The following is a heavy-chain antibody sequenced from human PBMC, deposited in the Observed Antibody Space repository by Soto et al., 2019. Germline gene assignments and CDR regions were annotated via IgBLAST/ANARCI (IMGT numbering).Heavy chain of an antibody. CDR3: ARGVFLDY. D-gene: IGHD3-10*02. V-gene: IGHV3-7*04. CDR1: GFTFSSYW. J-gene: IGHJ4*02. CDR2: IKQDGSEK. Sequence: EVQLVESGGGLVQPGGSLRLSCVASGFTFSSYWMSWVRQAPGKGLEWVANIKQDGSEKNYVDSVKGRFTISRDNAKNSLYLQMNSLRAEDTAIYSCARGVFLDYWGQGTLVTVSS.